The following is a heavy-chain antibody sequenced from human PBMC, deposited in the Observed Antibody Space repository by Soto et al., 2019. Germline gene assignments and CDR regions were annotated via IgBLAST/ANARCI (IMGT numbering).Heavy chain of an antibody. D-gene: IGHD4-17*01. CDR3: TTPLSGGDYLNTYYYYGMDV. V-gene: IGHV3-15*01. Sequence: GGSLRLSCAASGFTFSNAWMSWVRQAPGKGLEWVGHIKSKTDGGTTDYAAPVKGRFTISRDDSKNTLYLQMNSLKTEDTAVYYCTTPLSGGDYLNTYYYYGMDVWGQGTTVTVSS. CDR2: IKSKTDGGTT. CDR1: GFTFSNAW. J-gene: IGHJ6*02.